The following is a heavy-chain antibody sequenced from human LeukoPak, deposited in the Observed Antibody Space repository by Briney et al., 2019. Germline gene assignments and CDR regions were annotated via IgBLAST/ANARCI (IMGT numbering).Heavy chain of an antibody. D-gene: IGHD6-19*01. CDR3: AKDTRGYSSGWYLDY. CDR2: IKSDGSST. Sequence: GGSLRLSCAASGFTFSSYWMHWVRQGPGKGLVWVSRIKSDGSSTSYADSVKGRFPISRDNAKNTLYLQMNSLRAEDTAVYYCAKDTRGYSSGWYLDYWGQGTLVTVSS. V-gene: IGHV3-74*01. J-gene: IGHJ4*02. CDR1: GFTFSSYW.